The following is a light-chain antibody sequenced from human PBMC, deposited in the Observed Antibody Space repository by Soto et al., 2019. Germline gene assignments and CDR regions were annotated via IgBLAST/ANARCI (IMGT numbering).Light chain of an antibody. CDR1: SANIGSYY. CDR2: DST. J-gene: IGLJ1*01. V-gene: IGLV1-51*01. CDR3: GTWDTCLSAGV. Sequence: QSVLTQPPSVSAAPGHKVTITCSGNSANIGSYYVSWYQQVPGTAPKLLIFDSTKRPSGIPDRFSGSKSGTSATLAITGLQTGDEADYYCGTWDTCLSAGVFGSGTKVTVL.